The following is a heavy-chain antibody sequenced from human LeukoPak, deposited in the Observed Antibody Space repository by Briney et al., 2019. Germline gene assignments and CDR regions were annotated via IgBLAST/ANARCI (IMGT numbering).Heavy chain of an antibody. CDR2: ISGSGGST. CDR3: AKDRGLAVAGLNWFDP. J-gene: IGHJ5*02. V-gene: IGHV3-23*01. Sequence: GGSLRLSCAASGFTFSSYAMSWVRQAPGKGLEWVSAISGSGGSTYYADSVKGRFTISRDSSKNTLYLQMNSLRAEDTAVYYCAKDRGLAVAGLNWFDPWGQGTLVTVSS. CDR1: GFTFSSYA. D-gene: IGHD6-19*01.